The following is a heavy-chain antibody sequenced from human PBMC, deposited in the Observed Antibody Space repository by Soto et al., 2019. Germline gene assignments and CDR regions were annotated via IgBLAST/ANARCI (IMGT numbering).Heavy chain of an antibody. Sequence: GGSLRLSCAASGFTFSSYWMSWVRQAPGKGLEWVANIKQDGSEKYYVDSVKGRSTISRDNAKNSLYLQMNSLRAEDTAVYYCATATGFWSGYYDRVGAFDIWGQGTMVTVSS. D-gene: IGHD3-3*01. CDR1: GFTFSSYW. J-gene: IGHJ3*02. V-gene: IGHV3-7*01. CDR3: ATATGFWSGYYDRVGAFDI. CDR2: IKQDGSEK.